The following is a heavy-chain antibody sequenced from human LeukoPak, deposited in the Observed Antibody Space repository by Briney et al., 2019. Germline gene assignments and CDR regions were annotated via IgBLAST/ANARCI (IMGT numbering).Heavy chain of an antibody. Sequence: PGGSLRLSCAASGFTFSSYSMNWVRQAPGKGLEWVSSISSSSSYIYYADSVKGRFTISRDNAKTSLYLQMNSLRAEDTAVYYCARPRPGKLVVPAADYYYMDVWGKGTTVTVSS. J-gene: IGHJ6*03. CDR3: ARPRPGKLVVPAADYYYMDV. V-gene: IGHV3-21*01. CDR2: ISSSSSYI. D-gene: IGHD2-2*01. CDR1: GFTFSSYS.